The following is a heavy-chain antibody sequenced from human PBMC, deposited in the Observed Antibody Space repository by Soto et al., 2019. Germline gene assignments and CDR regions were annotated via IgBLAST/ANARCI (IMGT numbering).Heavy chain of an antibody. J-gene: IGHJ4*02. V-gene: IGHV3-48*01. CDR2: ISSSSSTI. Sequence: GGSLRLSCAASGFTFSSYSMNWVRQAPGKGLKWVSYISSSSSTIYYADSVKGRFTISRDNAKNSLYLQMNSLRAEDTAVYYCARSGCSGGSCYSGGFSYWGQGTLVTFSS. CDR3: ARSGCSGGSCYSGGFSY. D-gene: IGHD2-15*01. CDR1: GFTFSSYS.